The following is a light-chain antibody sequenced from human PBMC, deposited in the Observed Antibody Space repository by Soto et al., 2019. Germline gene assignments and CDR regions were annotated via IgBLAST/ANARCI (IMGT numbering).Light chain of an antibody. CDR1: KIGSKI. J-gene: IGLJ1*01. CDR3: QVWASTAEFFV. V-gene: IGLV3-21*02. CDR2: DAT. Sequence: SYELTQPPSVSVAPGQTATVTCGGDKIGSKIVHWYKQRPGQAPVAVVFDATDRPSGIPDRFSASRSGDTATLTISRVDAGDEADYYCQVWASTAEFFVFGSGTKVTAL.